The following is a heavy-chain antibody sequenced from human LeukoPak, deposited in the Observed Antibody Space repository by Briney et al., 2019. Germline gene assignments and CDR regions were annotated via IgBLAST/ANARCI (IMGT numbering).Heavy chain of an antibody. CDR3: VGGEIVVLNY. D-gene: IGHD3-22*01. J-gene: IGHJ4*02. CDR1: GFTFSSYE. CDR2: ISYDGSNK. Sequence: PGGSLRLSCAASGFTFSSYEMNWVRQAPGKGLEWVAVISYDGSNKYYADSVKGRFTISRDNSKNTLYLQMNSLRAEDTAVYYCVGGEIVVLNYWGQGTLVTVSS. V-gene: IGHV3-30*03.